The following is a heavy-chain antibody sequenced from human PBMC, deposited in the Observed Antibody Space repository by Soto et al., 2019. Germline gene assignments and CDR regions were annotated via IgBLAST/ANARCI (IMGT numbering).Heavy chain of an antibody. CDR2: INAGNGNT. CDR3: ASSYSNYALIDYYSYCMDV. Sequence: ASVKVSCKASGYTFTSYAMHWVRQAPGQRLEWMGWINAGNGNTKYSQKFQGRVTITRDTSASTAYMELSSLRSEDTAVYYCASSYSNYALIDYYSYCMDVRGQGTTVTVSS. J-gene: IGHJ6*02. V-gene: IGHV1-3*01. D-gene: IGHD4-4*01. CDR1: GYTFTSYA.